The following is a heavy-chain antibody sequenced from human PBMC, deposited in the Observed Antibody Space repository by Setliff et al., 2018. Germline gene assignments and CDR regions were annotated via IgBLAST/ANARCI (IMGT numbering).Heavy chain of an antibody. CDR1: GDSISNRRNY. V-gene: IGHV4-61*09. Sequence: PSETLSLTCTVSGDSISNRRNYWGWFRQPAGKELEWIGQIYTSWSTNYNPSLKSRVTISLDTSKNQFSLSLTSVTAEDTAVYYCARMSGFQYIDVWDKGTTVTVSS. J-gene: IGHJ6*03. CDR2: IYTSWST. CDR3: ARMSGFQYIDV. D-gene: IGHD3-3*01.